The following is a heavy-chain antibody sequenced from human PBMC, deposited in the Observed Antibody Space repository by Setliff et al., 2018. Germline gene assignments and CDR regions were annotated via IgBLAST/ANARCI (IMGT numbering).Heavy chain of an antibody. CDR2: IIPILGIA. V-gene: IGHV1-69*10. Sequence: SVKVSCKASGGTFSSYAISWVRQAPGQGLEWMGGIIPILGIANYAQKFQGRVTITADKSTSTAYMELSSLRSDDTAIYYCARDLLRSSSWRPDVFDVWGQGTMVTVSS. CDR1: GGTFSSYA. D-gene: IGHD6-13*01. J-gene: IGHJ3*01. CDR3: ARDLLRSSSWRPDVFDV.